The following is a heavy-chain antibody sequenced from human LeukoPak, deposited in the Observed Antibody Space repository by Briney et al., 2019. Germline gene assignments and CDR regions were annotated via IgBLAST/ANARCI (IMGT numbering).Heavy chain of an antibody. V-gene: IGHV3-48*04. Sequence: GGSLRLSCAASGFTFSSYSMNWVRQAPGKGLEWVSYISSSSSTIYYADSVKGRFTISRDNAKNSLYLQMNSLRAEDTAVYYCWGATGDALYYYYMDVWGKGTTVTVSS. J-gene: IGHJ6*03. CDR3: WGATGDALYYYYMDV. D-gene: IGHD5-12*01. CDR2: ISSSSSTI. CDR1: GFTFSSYS.